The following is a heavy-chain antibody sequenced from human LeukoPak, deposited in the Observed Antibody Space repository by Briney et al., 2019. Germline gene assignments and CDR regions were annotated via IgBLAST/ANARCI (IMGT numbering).Heavy chain of an antibody. D-gene: IGHD1-26*01. CDR1: GFTFSSYG. CDR2: IRYDGSKK. V-gene: IGHV3-30*02. Sequence: GGSLRLSCAASGFTFSSYGMHWVSQAPGKGLEWVAFIRYDGSKKYYADSVKGRFTISRDNSKNTLYLQMNSLRAEDRAVYYCAKVYSGSYTTYYFDYWGQGTLVTVSS. J-gene: IGHJ4*02. CDR3: AKVYSGSYTTYYFDY.